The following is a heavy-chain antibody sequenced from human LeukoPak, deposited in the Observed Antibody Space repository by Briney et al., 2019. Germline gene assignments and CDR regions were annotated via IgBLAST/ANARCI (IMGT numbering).Heavy chain of an antibody. CDR2: IYSGGST. D-gene: IGHD2-8*01. CDR1: GFTVSSNY. Sequence: GGSLRLSCAASGFTVSSNYMSWVRQAPGKGLEWVSVIYSGGSTYYADSVKGRFTISRDNSKNTLYLQMNSLRAEDTAVYYCARDMHCTNGVCDNWFDHWGQGTLVTVSS. J-gene: IGHJ5*02. CDR3: ARDMHCTNGVCDNWFDH. V-gene: IGHV3-66*01.